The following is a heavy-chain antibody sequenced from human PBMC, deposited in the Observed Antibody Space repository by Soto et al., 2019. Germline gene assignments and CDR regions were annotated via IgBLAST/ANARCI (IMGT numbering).Heavy chain of an antibody. Sequence: QLQESGPGLVKPSETLSLTCTVSGASISSPSYYWGWIRQSPGKGLEWIGSFYYSGTTHYNPSLKSRPSLSVDTSNMQFSLDLTSVTASDTAIYFGVRQPNRPMGGDDWGQGTLVTVSS. CDR2: FYYSGTT. CDR3: VRQPNRPMGGDD. J-gene: IGHJ4*02. V-gene: IGHV4-39*01. CDR1: GASISSPSYY. D-gene: IGHD2-8*01.